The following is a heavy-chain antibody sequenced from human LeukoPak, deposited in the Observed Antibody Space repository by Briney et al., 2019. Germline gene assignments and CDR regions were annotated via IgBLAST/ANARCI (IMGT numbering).Heavy chain of an antibody. Sequence: PSETLSLTCTVSGGSISSYYWSWIRQPPGKGLEWIGYIYYSGTTNYNPSLKSRVTISVDTSKNQFSLKLRSVTAADTAVYYCARGGNEHTSAWYYRFDPWGQGTLVTVSS. V-gene: IGHV4-59*12. CDR2: IYYSGTT. D-gene: IGHD6-19*01. J-gene: IGHJ5*02. CDR3: ARGGNEHTSAWYYRFDP. CDR1: GGSISSYY.